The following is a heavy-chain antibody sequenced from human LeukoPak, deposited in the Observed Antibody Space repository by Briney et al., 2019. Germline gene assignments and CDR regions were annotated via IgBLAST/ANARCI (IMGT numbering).Heavy chain of an antibody. Sequence: GGSLRLSCAASGFTFSSYWMSWVRQAPGKGLEWVASINEDGSDKYYVDSVKGRFTISRDNAKNSLYLQMNSLRAEDTAVYYCARDTYRFDGYWGQGTLVTVSS. CDR2: INEDGSDK. V-gene: IGHV3-7*01. CDR3: ARDTYRFDGY. J-gene: IGHJ4*02. CDR1: GFTFSSYW. D-gene: IGHD5-24*01.